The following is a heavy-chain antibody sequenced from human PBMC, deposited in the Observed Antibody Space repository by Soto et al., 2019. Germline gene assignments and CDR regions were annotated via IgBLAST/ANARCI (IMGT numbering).Heavy chain of an antibody. Sequence: EVQLVESGGGLAQPGGSLRLSCAASRFTFSSYWMHWVRQAPGNGLVWVSRINGDGTTITYADSVKGRFTISRDNAKNTLYLQMNSLRAEDTAVYYCARVSQAGTTFDSWGQGPLVTVSS. J-gene: IGHJ4*02. CDR2: INGDGTTI. V-gene: IGHV3-74*01. CDR1: RFTFSSYW. D-gene: IGHD1-1*01. CDR3: ARVSQAGTTFDS.